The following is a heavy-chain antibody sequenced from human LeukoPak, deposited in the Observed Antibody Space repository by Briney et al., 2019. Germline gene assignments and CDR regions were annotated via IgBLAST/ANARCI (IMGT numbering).Heavy chain of an antibody. Sequence: SVKVSCKASGGTFSSYAVSWVRQAPGQGLEWMGGIIPIFGTANYAQKFQGRVTITTDESTSTAYMELSSLRSEDTAVYYCARESPDTAMVSNYYYYGMDVWGQGTTVTVSS. D-gene: IGHD5-18*01. J-gene: IGHJ6*02. CDR2: IIPIFGTA. CDR3: ARESPDTAMVSNYYYYGMDV. V-gene: IGHV1-69*05. CDR1: GGTFSSYA.